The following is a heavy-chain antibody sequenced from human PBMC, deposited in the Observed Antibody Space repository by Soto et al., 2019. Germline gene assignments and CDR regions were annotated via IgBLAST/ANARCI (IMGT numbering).Heavy chain of an antibody. J-gene: IGHJ5*02. CDR1: GGSISSYY. CDR2: IYYSGST. Sequence: SETLSLTCTVSGGSISSYYWSWIRQPPGKGLEWIGFIYYSGSTNYNPSLKSRVTISVDTSKNQFSLKLSSVTAADTAVYYCARSRIEAAGTVYHWGQGTLVTVSS. V-gene: IGHV4-59*08. CDR3: ARSRIEAAGTVYH. D-gene: IGHD6-13*01.